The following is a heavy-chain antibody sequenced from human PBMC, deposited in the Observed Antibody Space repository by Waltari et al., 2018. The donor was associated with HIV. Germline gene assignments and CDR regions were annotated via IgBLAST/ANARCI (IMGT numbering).Heavy chain of an antibody. V-gene: IGHV1-69*12. Sequence: QVQLVQSGAEVKKPGSSVKVSCKSSGGTFRSYAISWVRQAPGQGLEWMGGIIPIVDTANDAQKFQGRVTITADESTSTAYMELSSLRSEDTAVYFCACNYFDSSAQVIAFDLWGQGTMVTVSS. CDR1: GGTFRSYA. CDR2: IIPIVDTA. J-gene: IGHJ3*01. CDR3: ACNYFDSSAQVIAFDL. D-gene: IGHD3-22*01.